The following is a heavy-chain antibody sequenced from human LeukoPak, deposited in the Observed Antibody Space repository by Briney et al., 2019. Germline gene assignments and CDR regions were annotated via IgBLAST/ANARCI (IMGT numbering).Heavy chain of an antibody. CDR1: GFTFSSYE. CDR3: AKEATDGYYFDY. D-gene: IGHD1-26*01. V-gene: IGHV3-48*03. Sequence: RGSLTLSCAASGFTFSSYEMNWVRQAPGQGLEWVSYIGSSGTSIYYADSVKGRFTISRDNAKSSLYLQMNSLRAEDTAVYYCAKEATDGYYFDYWAQEALVTVSS. J-gene: IGHJ4*02. CDR2: IGSSGTSI.